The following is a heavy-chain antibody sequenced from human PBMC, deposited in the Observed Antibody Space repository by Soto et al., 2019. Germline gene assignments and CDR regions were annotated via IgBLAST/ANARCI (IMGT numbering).Heavy chain of an antibody. V-gene: IGHV3-30-3*01. CDR2: ISYDGSNK. CDR3: ARDYDSSPDTAIVAYYYYGMDV. Sequence: GGSLRLSCAASGFTFSSYAMHWVRQAPGKGLEWVAVISYDGSNKYYADSVKGRFTISRDNSKNTLYLQMNSLRAEDTAVYYCARDYDSSPDTAIVAYYYYGMDVWGQGPRSPSP. D-gene: IGHD5-18*01. J-gene: IGHJ6*02. CDR1: GFTFSSYA.